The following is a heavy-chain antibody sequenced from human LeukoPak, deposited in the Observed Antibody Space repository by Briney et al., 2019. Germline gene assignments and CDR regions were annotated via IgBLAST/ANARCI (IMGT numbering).Heavy chain of an antibody. V-gene: IGHV3-48*01. J-gene: IGHJ4*02. Sequence: GGSLRLSCAASGFTFISYTVNWVRQAPGKGLEWVSYTTSSGKTIYYADSLEGRFTTSRDNAKNSLYLQMSSLRAEDTAVYYCARGIDYYDSSGYFLYWGQGTLVTVSS. CDR3: ARGIDYYDSSGYFLY. CDR2: TTSSGKTI. D-gene: IGHD3-22*01. CDR1: GFTFISYT.